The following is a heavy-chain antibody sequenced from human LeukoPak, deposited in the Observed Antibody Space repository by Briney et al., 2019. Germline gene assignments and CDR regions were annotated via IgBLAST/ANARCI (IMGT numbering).Heavy chain of an antibody. CDR1: GFGVSSFS. V-gene: IGHV3-48*02. CDR2: ITWSSNI. J-gene: IGHJ4*02. CDR3: AKDGVLRYFDWPD. Sequence: PGGSLRLSCAASGFGVSSFSMNWVRQAPGKGLEWVSHITWSSNIYYADSVKGRSTISRDSAKNSLYLQMNSLRDEDTAVYYSAKDGVLRYFDWPDWGQGTLVTVSS. D-gene: IGHD3-9*01.